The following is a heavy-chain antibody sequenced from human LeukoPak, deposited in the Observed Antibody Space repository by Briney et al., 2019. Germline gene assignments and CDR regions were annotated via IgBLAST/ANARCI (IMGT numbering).Heavy chain of an antibody. Sequence: GGSLRLSCAASGFTFSSYEMNWVRQAPGKGLEWVSYISSSGSTIYYADSVKGRFTISRDNAKNSLYLQMNSLRAEGTAVYYCAGVFGGAIDYWGQGTLVTVSS. CDR2: ISSSGSTI. J-gene: IGHJ4*02. CDR1: GFTFSSYE. V-gene: IGHV3-48*03. CDR3: AGVFGGAIDY. D-gene: IGHD3-16*01.